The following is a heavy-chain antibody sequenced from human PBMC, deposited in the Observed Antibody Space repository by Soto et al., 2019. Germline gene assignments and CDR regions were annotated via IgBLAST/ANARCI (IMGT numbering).Heavy chain of an antibody. CDR1: RFTVSSTD. V-gene: IGHV3-53*01. CDR2: IYGGLTT. CDR3: ASARIGGAGACRFNYYEVIHV. Sequence: LRLSCGPSRFTVSSTDMTCVRQAPGKGLEWVTSIYGGLTTAYAASAKGRFAISRDNSKHPMFIPLHSLRAEDTAVYYCASARIGGAGACRFNYYEVIHVLGQGATDNVFS. J-gene: IGHJ6*02. D-gene: IGHD3-3*01.